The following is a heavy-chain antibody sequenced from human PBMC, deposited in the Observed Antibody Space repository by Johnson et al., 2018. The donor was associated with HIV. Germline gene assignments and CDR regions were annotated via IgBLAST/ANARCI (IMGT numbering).Heavy chain of an antibody. CDR1: GFTVSSNY. J-gene: IGHJ3*02. CDR3: ARERDATGDAFDI. V-gene: IGHV3-30*14. CDR2: ISYDGSNK. D-gene: IGHD1-14*01. Sequence: QEQLVESGGGLVQPGGSLRLSCAASGFTVSSNYMSWVRQAPGKGLEWVAVISYDGSNKYYADSVKGRFTISRDNSKNTLYLQIDRLTNEDTAVYYCARERDATGDAFDIWGQGTMVTVSS.